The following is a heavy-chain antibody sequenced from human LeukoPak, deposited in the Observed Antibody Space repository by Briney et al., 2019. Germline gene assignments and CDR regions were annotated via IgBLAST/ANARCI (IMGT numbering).Heavy chain of an antibody. J-gene: IGHJ4*02. Sequence: SETLSLTCAVSGYSLSSGYFWGWIRQPPGKGPEWIGSIYHSGSTFYNPSLKSRVTLSLDTSKNQFSLKLSSVTAADTAVYYCAGKYYYDSGGYYYVDYWGQGTLVTVSS. CDR2: IYHSGST. D-gene: IGHD3-22*01. CDR3: AGKYYYDSGGYYYVDY. V-gene: IGHV4-38-2*01. CDR1: GYSLSSGYF.